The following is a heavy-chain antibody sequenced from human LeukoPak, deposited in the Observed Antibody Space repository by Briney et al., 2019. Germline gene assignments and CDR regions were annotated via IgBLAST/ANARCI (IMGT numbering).Heavy chain of an antibody. CDR3: AKEEFGETSDY. D-gene: IGHD3-10*01. CDR2: IRYDGSKK. Sequence: GGSLRLSCTASGFAFRSHAMHWVRQAPGKGLEWVAFIRYDGSKKFYADSVKGRFTISRDNSKNTLYLQMYSLRAEDTAVYYCAKEEFGETSDYWGQGTLVTVSS. J-gene: IGHJ4*02. CDR1: GFAFRSHA. V-gene: IGHV3-30*02.